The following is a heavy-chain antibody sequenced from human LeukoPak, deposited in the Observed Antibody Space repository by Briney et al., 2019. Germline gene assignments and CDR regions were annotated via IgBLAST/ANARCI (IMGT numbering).Heavy chain of an antibody. CDR2: IYYSGST. CDR1: GGSISSYY. V-gene: IGHV4-59*01. Sequence: PSETLSLTCSVSGGSISSYYWSWIRQPPGKGLEWIGYIYYSGSTNYNPSLKSRVTISVDTSKNQFSLKLSSVTAADTAVYYCARNLRRGTMSVDYWGQGTLVTVSS. CDR3: ARNLRRGTMSVDY. D-gene: IGHD3-16*01. J-gene: IGHJ4*02.